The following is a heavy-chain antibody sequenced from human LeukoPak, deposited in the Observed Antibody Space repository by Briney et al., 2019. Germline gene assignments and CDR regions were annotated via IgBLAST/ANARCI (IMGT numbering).Heavy chain of an antibody. CDR2: IGTAGDT. Sequence: GGSLRLSCAASGFTFSSYGMHWVRQGTGKGLEWVSAIGTAGDTYYPGSVKGRFTTSRENAKNSLYLQMNSLRVGDTAVYYCARGRGWGTFDFWGQGTMVTVSS. CDR1: GFTFSSYG. D-gene: IGHD3-10*01. CDR3: ARGRGWGTFDF. V-gene: IGHV3-13*04. J-gene: IGHJ3*01.